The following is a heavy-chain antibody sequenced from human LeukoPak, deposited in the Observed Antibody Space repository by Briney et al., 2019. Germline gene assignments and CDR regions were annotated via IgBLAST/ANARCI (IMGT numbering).Heavy chain of an antibody. CDR3: ARDLSPVVRASPMGY. V-gene: IGHV3-23*01. D-gene: IGHD3-10*01. CDR1: GFTFSTYA. Sequence: GGSLRLSCAASGFTFSTYAMSWVRQAPGKGLEWVSAISGRGVSTSYADSVRGRFTISRDNSKNTLYLQMNSLRAEDTAVYYCARDLSPVVRASPMGYWGQGTLVTVSS. CDR2: ISGRGVST. J-gene: IGHJ4*02.